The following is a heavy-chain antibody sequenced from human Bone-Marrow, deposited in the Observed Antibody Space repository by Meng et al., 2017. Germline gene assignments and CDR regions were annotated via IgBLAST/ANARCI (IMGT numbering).Heavy chain of an antibody. Sequence: QVQPPGAGPGPVKPSQTLALTCTVFGGSISSGNHYWSWTRQHPGKGLEYIGYIYYSGSTYYNPSLKSRVIISVDTSKNQFSLRLNSVTAADTAVYYCASLYGDSSVWYLDLWGRGTLVTVSS. CDR1: GGSISSGNHY. V-gene: IGHV4-31*03. D-gene: IGHD4-17*01. J-gene: IGHJ2*01. CDR2: IYYSGST. CDR3: ASLYGDSSVWYLDL.